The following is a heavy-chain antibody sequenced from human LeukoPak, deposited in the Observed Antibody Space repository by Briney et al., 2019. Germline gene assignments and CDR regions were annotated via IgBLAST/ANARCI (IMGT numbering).Heavy chain of an antibody. D-gene: IGHD4-11*01. Sequence: SETLSLTCTVSGGSISRSNYYWSWIRQHPGKGLEWIGYIYYSGSTYYNPSLKSRVTISVDTSKNQFSLKLSSVTAADTAVYYCARAFESGYFIGTVTTIDYFDYWGQGTLVTVSS. CDR1: GGSISRSNYY. CDR2: IYYSGST. J-gene: IGHJ4*02. CDR3: ARAFESGYFIGTVTTIDYFDY. V-gene: IGHV4-31*03.